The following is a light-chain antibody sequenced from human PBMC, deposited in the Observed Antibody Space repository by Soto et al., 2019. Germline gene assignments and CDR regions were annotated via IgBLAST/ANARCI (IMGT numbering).Light chain of an antibody. V-gene: IGLV2-14*03. Sequence: QSALTQPASVSGSPGQSITISCTGTSNDVGGYNYVSWYQQHLDTAPKLIIYDVRYRPSGVSNRFSGSKSGNTASLTISGLQAEDEADYYCSAYTSSSTPYVFGSGTKLTVL. CDR3: SAYTSSSTPYV. J-gene: IGLJ1*01. CDR1: SNDVGGYNY. CDR2: DVR.